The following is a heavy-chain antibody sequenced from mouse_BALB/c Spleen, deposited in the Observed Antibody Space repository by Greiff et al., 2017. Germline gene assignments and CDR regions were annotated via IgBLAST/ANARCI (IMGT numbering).Heavy chain of an antibody. Sequence: LKESGPGILQPSQTLSLTCSFSGFSLSTSGMGVSWIRQPSGKGLEWLAHIYWDDDKRYNPSLKSRLTISKDTSSNQVFLKITSVDTADTATYYCARRESYYGYDGGFDVWGAGTTVTVSS. V-gene: IGHV8-12*01. CDR3: ARRESYYGYDGGFDV. D-gene: IGHD2-9*01. J-gene: IGHJ1*01. CDR2: IYWDDDK. CDR1: GFSLSTSGMG.